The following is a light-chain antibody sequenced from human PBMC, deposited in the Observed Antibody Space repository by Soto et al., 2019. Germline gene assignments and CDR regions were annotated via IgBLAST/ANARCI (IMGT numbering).Light chain of an antibody. V-gene: IGKV3-20*01. J-gene: IGKJ1*01. CDR3: HHFGSLPET. Sequence: EIVLTQSPGTLSLSPGERATLSCRASQTVYHGYLAWYQQKPGQAPRLLIYGASSRATGIPDRFSGSESGTDFTLTISRLEPEDFAVYYCHHFGSLPETFGQGTNVE. CDR2: GAS. CDR1: QTVYHGY.